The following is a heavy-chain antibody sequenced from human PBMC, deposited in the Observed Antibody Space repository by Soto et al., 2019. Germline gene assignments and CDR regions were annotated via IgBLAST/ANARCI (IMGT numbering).Heavy chain of an antibody. J-gene: IGHJ1*01. CDR2: ISGSGGST. CDR3: AKAAIVVVVAANEYFQH. CDR1: GFTFSSYA. V-gene: IGHV3-23*01. Sequence: EVQLLESGGGLVQPGGSLRLSCVASGFTFSSYAMSWVRQAPGKGLEWVSAISGSGGSTYYADSVKGRFTISRDNSKNTLYLQMNSLRAEDTAVYYCAKAAIVVVVAANEYFQHWGQGTLVTVSS. D-gene: IGHD2-15*01.